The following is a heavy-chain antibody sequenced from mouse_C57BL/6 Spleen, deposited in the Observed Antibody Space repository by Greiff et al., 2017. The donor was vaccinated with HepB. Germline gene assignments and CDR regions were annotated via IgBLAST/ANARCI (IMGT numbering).Heavy chain of an antibody. CDR2: IYPRDGST. CDR3: AIRLYYYGSSFYYYAMDY. CDR1: GYTFTSYD. V-gene: IGHV1-85*01. J-gene: IGHJ4*01. D-gene: IGHD1-1*01. Sequence: VQLQQSGPELVKPGASVKLSCKASGYTFTSYDINWVKQRPGQGLEWIGWIYPRDGSTKYNEKFKGKATLTVDTSSSTAYMELHSLTSEDSAVYFCAIRLYYYGSSFYYYAMDYWGQGTSVTVSS.